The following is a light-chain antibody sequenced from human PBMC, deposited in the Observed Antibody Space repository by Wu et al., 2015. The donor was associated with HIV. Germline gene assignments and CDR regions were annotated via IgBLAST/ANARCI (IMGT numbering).Light chain of an antibody. CDR3: QQSHSPPWT. Sequence: DIQMTQSPSSLSVSVGDRVTITCRASQSINSYLNWYQQKLGKAPKLLIYAASSLQSWVPSRFSGSGSGTDFTLTISSLQPEDFAIYYCQQSHSPPWTFGQGTKVEIK. J-gene: IGKJ1*01. CDR1: QSINSY. V-gene: IGKV1-39*01. CDR2: AAS.